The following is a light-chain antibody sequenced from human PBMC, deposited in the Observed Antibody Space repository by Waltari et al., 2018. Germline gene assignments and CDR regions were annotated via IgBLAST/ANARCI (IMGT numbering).Light chain of an antibody. J-gene: IGLJ2*01. V-gene: IGLV3-1*01. CDR1: QLGDKL. CDR3: QAWDTTIVV. CDR2: QDM. Sequence: SYELTQPPSVSVSPAQTATITCSADQLGDKLVAWSQQKSGQSPVLVIYQDMKRPSGIPERFSGSNSGNTATLTISGTQVDDEADFYCQAWDTTIVVFGGGTKLTVL.